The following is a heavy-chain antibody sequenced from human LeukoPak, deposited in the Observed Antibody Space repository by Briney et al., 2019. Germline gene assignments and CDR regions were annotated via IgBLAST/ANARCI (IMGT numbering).Heavy chain of an antibody. CDR2: ISGSGGST. CDR1: GFTFSSYA. J-gene: IGHJ4*02. V-gene: IGHV3-23*01. D-gene: IGHD6-19*01. CDR3: AKDRRSAVDY. Sequence: PGGSLRLSCAAPGFTFSSYAMSWVRQAPGKGLERVSAISGSGGSTYYADSVKGRFTISRDNSKNTLYLQMNSLRAEDTAVYYCAKDRRSAVDYWGQGTLVTVSS.